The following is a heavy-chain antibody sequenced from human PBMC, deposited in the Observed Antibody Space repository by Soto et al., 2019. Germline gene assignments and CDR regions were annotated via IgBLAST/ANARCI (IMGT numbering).Heavy chain of an antibody. J-gene: IGHJ4*02. V-gene: IGHV1-18*04. CDR2: ISAYNGNT. D-gene: IGHD3-16*02. CDR3: AREHGGMITFGGVIVQKYFDY. Sequence: GASVKVSCKASGYTFTSYGISWVRQAPGQGLEWMGWISAYNGNTNYAQKLQGRVTMTTDTSTSTAYMELRSLRSDDTAVYYCAREHGGMITFGGVIVQKYFDYWGQGTLVTVS. CDR1: GYTFTSYG.